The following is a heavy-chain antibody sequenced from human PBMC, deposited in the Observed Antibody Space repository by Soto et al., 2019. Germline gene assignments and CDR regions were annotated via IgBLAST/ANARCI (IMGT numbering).Heavy chain of an antibody. Sequence: SETLSLTCTVSGGSISSYYWSWIRQPPGKGLEWIGYIYYSGSTNYSPSLKSRVTISVDTSKNQFSLKLSSVTAADTAVYYCASEDYYDSSGSQGPFDIWGQGTMVTVSS. D-gene: IGHD3-22*01. CDR3: ASEDYYDSSGSQGPFDI. V-gene: IGHV4-59*01. CDR2: IYYSGST. J-gene: IGHJ3*02. CDR1: GGSISSYY.